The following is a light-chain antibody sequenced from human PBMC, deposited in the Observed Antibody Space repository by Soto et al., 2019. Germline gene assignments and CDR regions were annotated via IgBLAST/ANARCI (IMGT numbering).Light chain of an antibody. V-gene: IGKV3-20*01. J-gene: IGKJ1*01. CDR1: QSVSSD. Sequence: EIEMTQSPSTLSVTPGERATLSCRASQSVSSDLAWYHQKPGQAPRLLIYDASNRTTGIPDRFSGSGSGTDFTLTISRLEPEDFAVYYCQQYGSLSWTFGQGSNV. CDR3: QQYGSLSWT. CDR2: DAS.